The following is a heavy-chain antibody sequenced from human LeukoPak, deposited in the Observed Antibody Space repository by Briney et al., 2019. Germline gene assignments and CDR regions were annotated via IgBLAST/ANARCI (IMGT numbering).Heavy chain of an antibody. Sequence: PGGSLRLSCAASGFTFSSYGMHWVRQAPGKGLEWVAVIWYDGSNKYYADSVNGRFTISRDNSKNTLYLQMNSLRAEDTAVYYCARGYTTVTFFDYWGQGTLVTVSS. D-gene: IGHD4-17*01. CDR3: ARGYTTVTFFDY. CDR1: GFTFSSYG. V-gene: IGHV3-33*01. J-gene: IGHJ4*02. CDR2: IWYDGSNK.